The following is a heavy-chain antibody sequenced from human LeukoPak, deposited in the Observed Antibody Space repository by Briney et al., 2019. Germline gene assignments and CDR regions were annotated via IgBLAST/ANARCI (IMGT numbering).Heavy chain of an antibody. Sequence: GGSLRLSCAASGFTFSSFWMHWVRQVPGKGLVWVSRINNKGTSTSHADSVKGRFTISRDNAKNTLYLQMNSPTIEHTAVYYCAAPGNRASGPFDLWGEGTLVTVSS. V-gene: IGHV3-74*03. D-gene: IGHD3-10*01. J-gene: IGHJ5*02. CDR2: INNKGTST. CDR1: GFTFSSFW. CDR3: AAPGNRASGPFDL.